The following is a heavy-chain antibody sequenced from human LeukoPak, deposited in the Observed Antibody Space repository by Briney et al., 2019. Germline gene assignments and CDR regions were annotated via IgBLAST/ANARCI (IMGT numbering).Heavy chain of an antibody. CDR3: ARESDSIFSYYYHMDL. V-gene: IGHV4-4*07. CDR1: GASVSEYY. D-gene: IGHD3-3*02. CDR2: IFTTGST. Sequence: PSETLSLTCTVSGASVSEYYWSWVRQPAGKALGWIGRIFTTGSTDYNPSLKSRVTMSRDRSKNQLFLTLTSVTAGDKAVYYCARESDSIFSYYYHMDLWGKGITVTVSS. J-gene: IGHJ6*03.